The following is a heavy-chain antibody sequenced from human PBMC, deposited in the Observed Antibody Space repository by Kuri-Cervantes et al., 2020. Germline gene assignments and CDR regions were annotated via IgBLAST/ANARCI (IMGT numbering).Heavy chain of an antibody. Sequence: GESLKISCAASGFTFSSYAMHWVRQAPGKGLEWVAVISYDGSNKYYADSVKGRFTISRDNSKNTLYLQMNSLRAEDTAVYYCAKIPAAPPLYYYYGMDVWGQGTTVTVSS. D-gene: IGHD2-15*01. CDR1: GFTFSSYA. CDR2: ISYDGSNK. V-gene: IGHV3-30-3*02. CDR3: AKIPAAPPLYYYYGMDV. J-gene: IGHJ6*02.